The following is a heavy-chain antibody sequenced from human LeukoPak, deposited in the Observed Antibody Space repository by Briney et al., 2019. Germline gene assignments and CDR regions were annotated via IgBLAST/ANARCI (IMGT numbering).Heavy chain of an antibody. Sequence: PGGSLRLSCAASEFSVGSNYMTWVRQAPGKGLEWVSLIYSGGSTYYADSVKGRFTISRDNSKNTLYLQMNSLRAEDTAIYYCAREGVGHYYYYYYMDVWGKGTTVTISS. CDR1: EFSVGSNY. D-gene: IGHD2-8*01. V-gene: IGHV3-66*01. CDR2: IYSGGST. CDR3: AREGVGHYYYYYYMDV. J-gene: IGHJ6*03.